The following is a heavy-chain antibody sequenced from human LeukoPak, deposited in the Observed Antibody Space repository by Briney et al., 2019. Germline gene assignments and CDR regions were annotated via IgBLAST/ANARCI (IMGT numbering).Heavy chain of an antibody. V-gene: IGHV4-34*01. CDR2: INHSGST. D-gene: IGHD4-17*01. CDR1: GGSFSGYY. J-gene: IGHJ4*02. Sequence: SETLSLTCAVYGGSFSGYYWSWIRQPPGKGLEWIGEINHSGSTNYNPSLKSRVTISVDTSKNQFSLKLSSVTAEVTAVYYCARRYGDYTDWGQGTLVTVSS. CDR3: ARRYGDYTD.